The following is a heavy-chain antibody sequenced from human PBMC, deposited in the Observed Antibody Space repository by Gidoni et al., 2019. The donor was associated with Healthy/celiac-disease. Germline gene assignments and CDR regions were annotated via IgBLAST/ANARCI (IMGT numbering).Heavy chain of an antibody. D-gene: IGHD6-13*01. CDR1: GYSISSGYY. V-gene: IGHV4-38-2*02. Sequence: QVQLQESGPGLVKPSETLSLTCTVSGYSISSGYYWGWIRQPPGKGLEWIGSIYHRGSTYYNPSLKSRVTISVDTSKNQFSLKLSSVTAADTAVYYCARDKYSSSREGYFDLCGRGTLVTVSS. CDR2: IYHRGST. J-gene: IGHJ2*01. CDR3: ARDKYSSSREGYFDL.